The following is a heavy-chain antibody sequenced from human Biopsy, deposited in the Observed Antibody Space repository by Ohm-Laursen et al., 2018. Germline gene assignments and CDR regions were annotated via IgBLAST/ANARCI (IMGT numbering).Heavy chain of an antibody. CDR3: TRAYRYGLDAFDM. D-gene: IGHD3-16*01. V-gene: IGHV3-23*01. Sequence: SLRLSCTASRFTFSSDAMSWVRQAPGKGLEWVSAISGSSTSYYADSVKGRFTISRDNSKNTLYLQMNSLTAEDTAIYYCTRAYRYGLDAFDMWGQGTMVTVSS. CDR1: RFTFSSDA. J-gene: IGHJ3*02. CDR2: ISGSSTS.